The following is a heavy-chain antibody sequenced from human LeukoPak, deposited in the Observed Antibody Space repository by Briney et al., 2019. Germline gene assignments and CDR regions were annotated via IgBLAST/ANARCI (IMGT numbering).Heavy chain of an antibody. D-gene: IGHD3-22*01. CDR3: ARSSSGLDDY. J-gene: IGHJ4*02. Sequence: PSETLSLTCTVSGGSVSSSSYYWGWIRQPPGKGLEWIGSIYYTGGTYYNPSLESRLTISVDTSKNQFSLKLSSVTAADTAVYYCARSSSGLDDYWGQGTLVTVSS. V-gene: IGHV4-39*01. CDR2: IYYTGGT. CDR1: GGSVSSSSYY.